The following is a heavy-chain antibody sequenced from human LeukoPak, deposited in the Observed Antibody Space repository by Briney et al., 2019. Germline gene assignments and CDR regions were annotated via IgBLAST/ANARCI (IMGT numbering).Heavy chain of an antibody. V-gene: IGHV1-8*03. CDR1: GYTFTSYD. CDR3: ARGLSNGYYPYYYYYMDV. J-gene: IGHJ6*03. Sequence: GASVKVSCKASGYTFTSYDINWVRQATGQGLEWMGWMNPNSGNTGYAQKFQGRVTITRNTSISTAYMELSSLRSEDTAVYYCARGLSNGYYPYYYYYMDVWGKGTTVTVSS. CDR2: MNPNSGNT. D-gene: IGHD3-22*01.